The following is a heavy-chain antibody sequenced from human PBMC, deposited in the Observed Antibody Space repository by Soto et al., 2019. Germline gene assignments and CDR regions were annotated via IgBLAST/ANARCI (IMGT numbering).Heavy chain of an antibody. CDR2: TNTDGSST. J-gene: IGHJ4*02. Sequence: EVQLVESGGGLVQPGGSLRLSCAASGFTFSTYWVHWVRQAPGKGLVWVSRTNTDGSSTTYADSVEGRFTISRDNAKNTLYLQMNSLRAEDTAVYYCARGTRVIPAESDFDYWGQGTLVTVSS. V-gene: IGHV3-74*01. D-gene: IGHD2-2*01. CDR1: GFTFSTYW. CDR3: ARGTRVIPAESDFDY.